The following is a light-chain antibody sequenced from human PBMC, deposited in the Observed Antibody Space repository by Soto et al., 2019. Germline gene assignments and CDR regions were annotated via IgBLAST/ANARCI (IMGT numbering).Light chain of an antibody. J-gene: IGLJ3*02. Sequence: QSVLTQPASVSGSPGQSITVSCTGTNTDVGGYNYVSWYQHRPGKAPRLMIYEVRNRLSGVSNRFSGSKSGNTAYLTISGLQSEDEADYYCTSYTPTGALVFGSGTKLTVL. CDR2: EVR. CDR1: NTDVGGYNY. CDR3: TSYTPTGALV. V-gene: IGLV2-14*01.